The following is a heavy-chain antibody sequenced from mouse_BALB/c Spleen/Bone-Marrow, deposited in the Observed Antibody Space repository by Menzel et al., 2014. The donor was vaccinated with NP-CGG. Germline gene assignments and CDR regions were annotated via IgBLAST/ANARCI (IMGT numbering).Heavy chain of an antibody. D-gene: IGHD1-2*01. CDR1: GDSIXSGY. CDR2: ISYSGGT. Sequence: EVKLQESGPSLVKPSQTLSLTCSVTGDSIXSGYWNWIRKFPGNKLEYMGYISYSGGTYYNPSLKSRISITRDTSKNQYYLQLNSVTTEDTATYYCATYDGYYFDYWSQGTTLTVSS. J-gene: IGHJ2*01. CDR3: ATYDGYYFDY. V-gene: IGHV3-8*02.